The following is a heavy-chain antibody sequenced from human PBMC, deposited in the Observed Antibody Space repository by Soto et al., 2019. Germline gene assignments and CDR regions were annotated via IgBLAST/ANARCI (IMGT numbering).Heavy chain of an antibody. V-gene: IGHV4-34*01. CDR2: INHSGGT. CDR1: GGSFSGYY. Sequence: SETLSLTCAVYGGSFSGYYWSWIRQPPGKGLEWIGEINHSGGTNYNPSLKSRVIISVDTSKNQFSLKLSSVTAADTAVYYCARSGAAAGKYYYYGMDVWGQGTTVTVSS. CDR3: ARSGAAAGKYYYYGMDV. D-gene: IGHD6-13*01. J-gene: IGHJ6*02.